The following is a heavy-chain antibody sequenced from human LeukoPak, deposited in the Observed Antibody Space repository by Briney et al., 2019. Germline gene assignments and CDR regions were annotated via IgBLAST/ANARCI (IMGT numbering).Heavy chain of an antibody. D-gene: IGHD6-13*01. CDR3: ARDYSSSSGKHAFDI. V-gene: IGHV3-53*01. J-gene: IGHJ3*02. CDR2: IYGGGST. Sequence: GGSLRLSCAASGFTVSTNYMSWVRQAPGKGLEWVSVIYGGGSTYYADSVKGRFTISRDNAKNSLYLQMNSLRAEDTAVYYCARDYSSSSGKHAFDIWGQGTMVTVSS. CDR1: GFTVSTNY.